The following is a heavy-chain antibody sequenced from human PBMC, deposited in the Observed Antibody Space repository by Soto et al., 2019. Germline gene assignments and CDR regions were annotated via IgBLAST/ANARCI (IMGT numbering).Heavy chain of an antibody. V-gene: IGHV4-39*01. D-gene: IGHD3-22*01. CDR1: GGSISSSSYY. J-gene: IGHJ4*02. CDR2: IYYSGST. Sequence: SETLSLTCTVSGGSISSSSYYWGWIRQPPWKGLEWIGSIYYSGSTYYNPSLKSRVTISVDTSKNQFSLKLSSVTAADTAVYYCARSSPHSGYYAPCDYWGQGTLVTVSS. CDR3: ARSSPHSGYYAPCDY.